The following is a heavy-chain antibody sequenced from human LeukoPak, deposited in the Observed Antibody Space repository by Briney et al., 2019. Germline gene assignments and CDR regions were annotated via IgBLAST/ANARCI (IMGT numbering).Heavy chain of an antibody. CDR2: LSKDGTSP. Sequence: GGSLRLSCAASGFTFSSFWMHWVRQVPGKGLVWVSRLSKDGTSPDYADSVKGRFTISRDNAKNMLYLQMTSLRADDSAVYYCARTAGQQLEDYFDYWGQGTLVTVSS. CDR3: ARTAGQQLEDYFDY. J-gene: IGHJ4*02. V-gene: IGHV3-74*01. CDR1: GFTFSSFW. D-gene: IGHD6-13*01.